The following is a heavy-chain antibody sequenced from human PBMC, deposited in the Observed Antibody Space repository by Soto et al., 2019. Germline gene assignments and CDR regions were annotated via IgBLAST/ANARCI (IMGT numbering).Heavy chain of an antibody. CDR3: AIDLGAVWPSVGGY. D-gene: IGHD3-10*01. CDR2: IYYDGRRK. J-gene: IGHJ4*02. CDR1: GFTFNTYG. Sequence: QVQLVESGGGVVQPGRSLRLSCAASGFTFNTYGMHWVRQAPGKGLEWVGVIYYDGRRKYYADSVKGRFTISRDNSKNTLSLQMSSLRVEDTAVYYSAIDLGAVWPSVGGYWGQGTRVTVSS. V-gene: IGHV3-33*01.